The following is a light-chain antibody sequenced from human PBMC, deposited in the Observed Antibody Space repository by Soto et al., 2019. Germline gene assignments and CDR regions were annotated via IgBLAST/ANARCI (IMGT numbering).Light chain of an antibody. J-gene: IGLJ2*01. Sequence: QAVVTQPPSVSGAPGQRVTISCTGSSSNIGAGYDVHWYQQLPGTAPKLLIYGNSNRPSGVPDRFSGSKSGTSASLAITGLQAEDEADYYCQSYDSSRPLVFGGGTKLTVL. V-gene: IGLV1-40*01. CDR2: GNS. CDR3: QSYDSSRPLV. CDR1: SSNIGAGYD.